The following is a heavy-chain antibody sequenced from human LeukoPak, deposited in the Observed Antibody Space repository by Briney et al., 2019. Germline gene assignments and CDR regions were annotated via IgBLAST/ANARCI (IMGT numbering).Heavy chain of an antibody. CDR3: ARDRGGVLGA. CDR2: IHAGGST. V-gene: IGHV3-53*01. D-gene: IGHD3-16*01. J-gene: IGHJ5*02. CDR1: GFTVSNNY. Sequence: GGSLRLSCAASGFTVSNNYMSWVRQAPGKGLEWVSVIHAGGSTYYADFVMGRFTISRDNSKNTLYLQMKSLRAEDTAVYYCARDRGGVLGAWGQGTLVTVSS.